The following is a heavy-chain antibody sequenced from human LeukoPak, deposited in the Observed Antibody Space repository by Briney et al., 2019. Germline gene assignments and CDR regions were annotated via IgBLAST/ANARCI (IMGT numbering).Heavy chain of an antibody. D-gene: IGHD1-7*01. CDR3: AKDATPRNAIWDYFDL. CDR1: GISFNIHA. CDR2: VGGGDGA. V-gene: IGHV3-23*01. J-gene: IGHJ5*02. Sequence: GGSLRLSCAASGISFNIHAMHWVRQAPGKGLEWVSSVGGGDGAHYADSVKGRFTVSRDDSKNIVYLQMNTLRGEDTAMYYCAKDATPRNAIWDYFDLWGQGTLVTVSS.